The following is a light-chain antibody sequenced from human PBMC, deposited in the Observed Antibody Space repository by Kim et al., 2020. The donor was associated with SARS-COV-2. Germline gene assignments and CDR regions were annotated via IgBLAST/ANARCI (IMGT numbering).Light chain of an antibody. Sequence: DIQMTQSPSTLSASVGDRVTITCRASQSISGWLAWYQQKPRKAPKLLIYKASTLESGVPSSFSGSVSGTEFTLTISSLQPDDFATYYCQQYNSYPYTFGQGTKLEIK. CDR2: KAS. CDR3: QQYNSYPYT. J-gene: IGKJ2*01. V-gene: IGKV1-5*03. CDR1: QSISGW.